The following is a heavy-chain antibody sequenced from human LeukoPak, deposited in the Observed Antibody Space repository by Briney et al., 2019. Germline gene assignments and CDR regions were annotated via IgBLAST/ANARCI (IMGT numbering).Heavy chain of an antibody. CDR2: IYTSGST. D-gene: IGHD3-10*01. Sequence: SETLSLTCTVSGGSISSYYWSWIRQPAGKGLEWIGRIYTSGSTNYNPSLKSRVTMSVDTSKTQFSLNLSSVTAADTAVYYCAREDSGSYYNYYYFYMDVWGKGTTVTISS. CDR3: AREDSGSYYNYYYFYMDV. J-gene: IGHJ6*03. V-gene: IGHV4-4*07. CDR1: GGSISSYY.